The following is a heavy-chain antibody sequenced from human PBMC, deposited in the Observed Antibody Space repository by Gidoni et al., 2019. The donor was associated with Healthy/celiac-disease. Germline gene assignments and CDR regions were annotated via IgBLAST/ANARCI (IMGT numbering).Heavy chain of an antibody. CDR1: GFAFDDST. D-gene: IGHD3-3*01. V-gene: IGHV3-43*01. Sequence: EVQLVESGGVVVQHGGSLRLSCAASGFAFDDSTMHWVRQAPGKGLEWVSLISWDGGSTYYADSVKGRFTISRDNSKNSLYLQMNSLRTEDTALYYCAKDFWSGYYSEEKYYFDYWGQGTLVTVSS. J-gene: IGHJ4*02. CDR2: ISWDGGST. CDR3: AKDFWSGYYSEEKYYFDY.